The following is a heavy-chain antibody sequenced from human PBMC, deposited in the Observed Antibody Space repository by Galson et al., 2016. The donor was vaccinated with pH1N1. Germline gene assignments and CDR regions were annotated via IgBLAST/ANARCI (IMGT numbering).Heavy chain of an antibody. V-gene: IGHV3-7*03. CDR3: ARTGAPWDSYYYYYAMDV. Sequence: LRLSCAASGFTFSSYWMSWVRQAPGKGLEWVANIKQDGSEKYYVDSVKGRFTISRDNAKNSLYLQMNSLRAEDTAVYYCARTGAPWDSYYYYYAMDVWGQGTTVTVSS. J-gene: IGHJ6*02. D-gene: IGHD1-26*01. CDR1: GFTFSSYW. CDR2: IKQDGSEK.